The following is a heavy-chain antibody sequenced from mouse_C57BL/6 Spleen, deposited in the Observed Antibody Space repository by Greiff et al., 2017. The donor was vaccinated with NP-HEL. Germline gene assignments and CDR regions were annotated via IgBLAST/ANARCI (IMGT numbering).Heavy chain of an antibody. D-gene: IGHD2-4*01. CDR2: IRSKSNNYAT. J-gene: IGHJ4*01. Sequence: EVKLMESGGGLVQPKGSLKLSCAASGFSFNTYAMNWVRQAPGKGLEWVARIRSKSNNYATYYADSVKDRFTISRDDSESMLYLQMNNLKTEDTAMYYCVVYYDSLYYAMDYWGQGTSVTVSS. CDR3: VVYYDSLYYAMDY. V-gene: IGHV10-1*01. CDR1: GFSFNTYA.